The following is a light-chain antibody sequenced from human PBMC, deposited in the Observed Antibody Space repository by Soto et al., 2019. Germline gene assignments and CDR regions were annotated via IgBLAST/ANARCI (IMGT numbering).Light chain of an antibody. Sequence: QSVLTHPASVPGSPGQSISISITGTSGDIRSYTRGSWYKDHPGKAIKLIISEATDWPSGVSSRFSGSKSGNTASLTISGLQAEAEAVYYCSSYTNLNTRACVLGTGTQVTV. CDR1: SGDIRSYTR. V-gene: IGLV2-14*01. CDR2: EAT. J-gene: IGLJ1*01. CDR3: SSYTNLNTRACV.